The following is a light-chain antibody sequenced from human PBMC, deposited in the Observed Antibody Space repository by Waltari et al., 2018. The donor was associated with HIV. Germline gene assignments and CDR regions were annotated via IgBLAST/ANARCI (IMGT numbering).Light chain of an antibody. CDR1: SSNIERNY. Sequence: QSELTQSPSASGTPGQRITISCSGSSSNIERNYVYWYKQFPGATPKVLIYKENGRPSGVPDRSSGSKSGTSASLLISGLRSDDEADYYCAVWDESLDGWLFGGGTKLTVL. CDR3: AVWDESLDGWL. J-gene: IGLJ3*02. V-gene: IGLV1-47*01. CDR2: KEN.